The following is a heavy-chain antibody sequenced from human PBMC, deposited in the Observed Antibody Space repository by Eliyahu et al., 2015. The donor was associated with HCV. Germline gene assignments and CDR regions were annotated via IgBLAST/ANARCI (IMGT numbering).Heavy chain of an antibody. J-gene: IGHJ5*02. CDR1: GGSISTSNSY. CDR2: TFYRYST. D-gene: IGHD3-10*01. Sequence: QLQLQESGPGLVKPSETXSLTCTVSGGSISTSNSYWGWIRQSPGRGLEWIGSTFYRYSTYITASLQSRVTLSIDASKNQISLTLSSVTAADTAVYYCARGVYVGSGRSWFDPWGQGTLVSVS. V-gene: IGHV4-39*01. CDR3: ARGVYVGSGRSWFDP.